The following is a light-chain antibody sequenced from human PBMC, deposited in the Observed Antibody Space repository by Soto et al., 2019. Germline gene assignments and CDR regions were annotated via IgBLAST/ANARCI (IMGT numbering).Light chain of an antibody. Sequence: QSALTQSASVSGSPGQSITISCTGTSSDVGSYNLVSWYQQHPGKAPKVMIYEGSKRPSGVSNRFSGSKSGNTASLTISGLQAEDEADYYCCSYSSGSTFVFGGGTKLTVL. V-gene: IGLV2-23*03. CDR1: SSDVGSYNL. J-gene: IGLJ3*02. CDR2: EGS. CDR3: CSYSSGSTFV.